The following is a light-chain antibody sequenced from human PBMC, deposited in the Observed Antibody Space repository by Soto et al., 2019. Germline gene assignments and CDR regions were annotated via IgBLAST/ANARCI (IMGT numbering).Light chain of an antibody. V-gene: IGKV3-20*01. Sequence: EIVLTQSPGTLSLSPGERATLYCRASQSVSSSYLAWYQQKPGQAPRLLIYGASSRATGIPDRFSGSGSGTDFTLTISRLELEDFAVYYCQQYGSSPPFGGGTKVEIK. J-gene: IGKJ4*01. CDR3: QQYGSSPP. CDR2: GAS. CDR1: QSVSSSY.